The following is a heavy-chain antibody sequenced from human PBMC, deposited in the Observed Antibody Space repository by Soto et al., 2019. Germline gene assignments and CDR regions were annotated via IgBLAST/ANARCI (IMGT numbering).Heavy chain of an antibody. CDR1: GYTFTGYY. Sequence: ASVKVSCKASGYTFTGYYMHWVRQAPGQGLEWMGWINAGNGNTKYSQKFQGRVTITRDTSASTAYMELSSLRSEDTAVYYCARGGYQPEGAFDVWGQGTMVNVSS. D-gene: IGHD3-22*01. V-gene: IGHV1-3*01. CDR2: INAGNGNT. CDR3: ARGGYQPEGAFDV. J-gene: IGHJ3*01.